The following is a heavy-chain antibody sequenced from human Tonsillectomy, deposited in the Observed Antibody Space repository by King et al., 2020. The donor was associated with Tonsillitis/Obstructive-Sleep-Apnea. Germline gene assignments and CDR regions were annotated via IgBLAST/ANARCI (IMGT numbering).Heavy chain of an antibody. CDR1: GFTFSDYD. CDR2: ISSIGGTT. D-gene: IGHD1-1*01. Sequence: VQLVESGGGLVQPGGSLRLSCAASGFTFSDYDLSWVRQAPGKGLEWVSAISSIGGTTVYADSVKGRFTISRDKSNNTLYLQMNSLRAEDTAVYYCAKINWNDPFGYWGQGTLVTVSS. CDR3: AKINWNDPFGY. V-gene: IGHV3-23*04. J-gene: IGHJ4*02.